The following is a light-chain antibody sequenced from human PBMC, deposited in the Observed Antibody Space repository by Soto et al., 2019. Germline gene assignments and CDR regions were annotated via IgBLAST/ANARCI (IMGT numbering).Light chain of an antibody. CDR2: DVS. CDR1: SSDVGGYNY. V-gene: IGLV2-14*03. CDR3: SSYTSGSTRVV. Sequence: QSALTQPASVSGSPGQSITISCTGTSSDVGGYNYVSWYQQHPDKAPKVMIYDVSKRPSGISNRFSGSKSGNTASLTISGLQIEDEADYYCSSYTSGSTRVVFGGGTKLTVL. J-gene: IGLJ2*01.